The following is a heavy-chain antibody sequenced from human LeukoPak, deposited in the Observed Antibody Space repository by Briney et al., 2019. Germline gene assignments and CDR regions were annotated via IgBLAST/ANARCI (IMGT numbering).Heavy chain of an antibody. CDR3: AKVKIVVPAAIDY. Sequence: AGRSLRLSCAASGFTFSSYGMHWVRQAPGKGLEWVAFIRYDGSNKYYADSVKGRFTISRDNSKNTLYLQMNSLRAEDTAVYYCAKVKIVVPAAIDYWGQGTLVTVSS. J-gene: IGHJ4*02. D-gene: IGHD2-2*01. CDR2: IRYDGSNK. CDR1: GFTFSSYG. V-gene: IGHV3-30*02.